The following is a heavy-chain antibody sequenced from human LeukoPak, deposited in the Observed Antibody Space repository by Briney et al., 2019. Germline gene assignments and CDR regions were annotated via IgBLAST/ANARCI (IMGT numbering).Heavy chain of an antibody. Sequence: PGGSLRLSCAASGFTFSSYKMNWVRQATGKGLEWVSYISTSDTTIYYADSVKGRFTISRDNAKNSLYLQMNSLRVEDTAVYYCARGGGSSWCLDCWGQGTLVTVSS. V-gene: IGHV3-48*03. CDR3: ARGGGSSWCLDC. CDR2: ISTSDTTI. D-gene: IGHD6-13*01. J-gene: IGHJ4*02. CDR1: GFTFSSYK.